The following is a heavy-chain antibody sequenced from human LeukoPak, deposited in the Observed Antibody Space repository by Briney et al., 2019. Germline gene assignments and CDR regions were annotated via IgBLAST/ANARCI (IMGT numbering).Heavy chain of an antibody. Sequence: ASVKVSCKASEYTFTGYYMHWVRQAPGQGLEWMGRINPNSGGTNYAQKFQGRVTMTRDTSISTAYMELSRLRSDDTAVYYCASDIVVVVAATRDYWGQGTLVTVSS. CDR2: INPNSGGT. J-gene: IGHJ4*02. CDR3: ASDIVVVVAATRDY. D-gene: IGHD2-15*01. V-gene: IGHV1-2*06. CDR1: EYTFTGYY.